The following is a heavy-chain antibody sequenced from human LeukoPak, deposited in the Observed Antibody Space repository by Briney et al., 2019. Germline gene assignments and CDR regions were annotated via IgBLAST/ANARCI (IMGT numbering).Heavy chain of an antibody. CDR2: INAGNGNT. Sequence: ASVKVSCKASGYTFASYGISGVRQAPGQRLEWMGWINAGNGNTKYSQKFQGRVTITRDTSASTAYMELSSLRSEDTAVYYCARGPYGVYHFDYWGQGTLVTVSS. CDR3: ARGPYGVYHFDY. J-gene: IGHJ4*02. D-gene: IGHD4-17*01. V-gene: IGHV1-3*01. CDR1: GYTFASYG.